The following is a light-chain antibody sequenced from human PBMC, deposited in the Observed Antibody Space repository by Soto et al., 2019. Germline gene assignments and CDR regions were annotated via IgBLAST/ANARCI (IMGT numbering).Light chain of an antibody. J-gene: IGKJ1*01. Sequence: DIQMTQSPSSLSASVGDRVTITCRASQSISSYLNSYQQKPGKAPKLLIYDASSLHGGVPSRFSGSGSGTDFTLTISSLQPEDFATYYCQQSSSTPRTFGQGTKVEIK. V-gene: IGKV1-39*01. CDR1: QSISSY. CDR3: QQSSSTPRT. CDR2: DAS.